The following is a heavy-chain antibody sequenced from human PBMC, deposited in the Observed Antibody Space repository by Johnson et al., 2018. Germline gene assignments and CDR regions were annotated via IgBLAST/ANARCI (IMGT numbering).Heavy chain of an antibody. V-gene: IGHV4-34*07. J-gene: IGHJ3*02. Sequence: QVQLQQWGAGLLKPSETLSLTCAVYGGSFRGYYWSWIRQPPGKGLEWIGEINHSGSTHYNPSLKSRGTIAVDTSKTQFSLKLSSVTAADTAGYYCGEEIGSGNSYGVEAFDIWGQGTMLTVSS. CDR1: GGSFRGYY. CDR2: INHSGST. CDR3: GEEIGSGNSYGVEAFDI. D-gene: IGHD5-18*01.